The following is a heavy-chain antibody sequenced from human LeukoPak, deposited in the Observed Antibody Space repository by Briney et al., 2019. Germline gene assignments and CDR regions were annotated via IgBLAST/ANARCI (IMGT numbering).Heavy chain of an antibody. CDR2: IKFDGNEK. J-gene: IGHJ4*02. CDR1: GFSFSRYW. CDR3: ARLDEAFDN. D-gene: IGHD5-24*01. V-gene: IGHV3-7*01. Sequence: GGSLRLSCTASGFSFSRYWLSWVRQAPGKGLEWVANIKFDGNEKYYVDSVKGRFTISRDIAKNSLYLQMNSLRAEDTAIYYCARLDEAFDNWGQGTLVTVSS.